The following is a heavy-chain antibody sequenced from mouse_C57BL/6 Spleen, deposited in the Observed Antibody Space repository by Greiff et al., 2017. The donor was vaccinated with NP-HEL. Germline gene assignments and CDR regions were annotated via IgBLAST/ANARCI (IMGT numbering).Heavy chain of an antibody. D-gene: IGHD3-2*02. CDR3: ARIGQLRSSLDY. J-gene: IGHJ2*01. CDR1: GYAFSSYW. V-gene: IGHV1-80*01. Sequence: VQLQQSGAELVKPGASVKISCKASGYAFSSYWMNWVKQRPGKGLEWIGQIYPGDGDTNYNGKFKGKATLTAEKSSSTAYMQLSSLTSEDSAVYFCARIGQLRSSLDYWGQGTTLTVSS. CDR2: IYPGDGDT.